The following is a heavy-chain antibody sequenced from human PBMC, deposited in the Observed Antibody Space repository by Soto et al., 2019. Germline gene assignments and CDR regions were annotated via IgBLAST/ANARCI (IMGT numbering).Heavy chain of an antibody. D-gene: IGHD1-26*01. CDR1: GCSITSSSYY. J-gene: IGHJ5*02. Sequence: SEILSLTCTVSGCSITSSSYYWGWIRQPPGKGLEWIGSIYYSGSTYYNPSLKSRVTISVDTSKNQFSLKLSSVTAADTAVYYCATQEVGGSYVYTFDPWGQGTLVTVSS. V-gene: IGHV4-39*01. CDR3: ATQEVGGSYVYTFDP. CDR2: IYYSGST.